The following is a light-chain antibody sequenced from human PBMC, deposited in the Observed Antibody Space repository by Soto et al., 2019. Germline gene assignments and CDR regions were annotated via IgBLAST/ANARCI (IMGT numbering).Light chain of an antibody. CDR2: AAS. Sequence: DIQMTQSPSSLSASVGDRVTITCRASQGISNYVAWFQQKPGKAPKSLIYAASNLQSGVPSKFSGSGSGTDFTLTISSLQPEDFATYYCQQYNTYPLTFGQGTKVEIK. CDR1: QGISNY. J-gene: IGKJ1*01. V-gene: IGKV1-16*02. CDR3: QQYNTYPLT.